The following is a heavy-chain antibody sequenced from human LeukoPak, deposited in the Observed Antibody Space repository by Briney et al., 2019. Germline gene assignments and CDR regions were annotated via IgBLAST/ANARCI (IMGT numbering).Heavy chain of an antibody. V-gene: IGHV1-2*02. J-gene: IGHJ4*02. D-gene: IGHD2-15*01. CDR2: INPHTGGT. CDR3: ARPYCSGGFCHDYFDY. CDR1: GYTFTGYY. Sequence: GASVKVSCKASGYTFTGYYMHWERQAPGQGLEWMGWINPHTGGTNYAQKFQGRVTMTRDTSISTAYMELSGLTSDDTAVYYCARPYCSGGFCHDYFDYWGQGTLVTVSS.